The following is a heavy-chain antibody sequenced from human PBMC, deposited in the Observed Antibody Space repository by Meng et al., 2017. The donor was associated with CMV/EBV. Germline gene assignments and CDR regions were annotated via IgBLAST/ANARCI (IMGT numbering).Heavy chain of an antibody. CDR1: GFTFGDYA. CDR3: TRDYAKYYDILTGYYRFGFFDY. D-gene: IGHD3-9*01. CDR2: IRSKAYGGTT. V-gene: IGHV3-49*04. Sequence: GGSLRLSCTASGFTFGDYAMSWVRQAPGKGLEWVGFIRSKAYGGTTEYAASVKGRFTISRDDSKSIAYLQMNSLKTGDTAVYYCTRDYAKYYDILTGYYRFGFFDYWGQGTLVTVSS. J-gene: IGHJ4*02.